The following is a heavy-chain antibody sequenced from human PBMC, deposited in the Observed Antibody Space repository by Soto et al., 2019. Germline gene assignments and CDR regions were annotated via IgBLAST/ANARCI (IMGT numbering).Heavy chain of an antibody. J-gene: IGHJ6*03. CDR1: GGSLSDYF. D-gene: IGHD2-21*01. V-gene: IGHV4-34*01. CDR3: ARGGISHWAYFYYMDV. CDR2: INHLGSI. Sequence: PSETLCLTCVVPGGSLSDYFWSWIRQPPGMALEWIGEINHLGSINYNPSLKSRVTMSVDTSKNQFSLTLNSVTAADTATYYCARGGISHWAYFYYMDVWDRGTTVTVSS.